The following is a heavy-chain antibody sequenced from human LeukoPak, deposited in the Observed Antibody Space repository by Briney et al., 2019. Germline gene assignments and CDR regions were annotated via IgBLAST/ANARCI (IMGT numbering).Heavy chain of an antibody. Sequence: ASVKVSCKASGGTFSSYAISWVRQAPGQGLEWMGRIIPILGIANYAQKLQGRVTMTTDTSTSTAYMELRSLRSDDTAVYYCARGSPNYYDSSGQVDYWGQGTLVTVSS. CDR3: ARGSPNYYDSSGQVDY. CDR2: IIPILGIA. V-gene: IGHV1-69*04. J-gene: IGHJ4*02. CDR1: GGTFSSYA. D-gene: IGHD3-22*01.